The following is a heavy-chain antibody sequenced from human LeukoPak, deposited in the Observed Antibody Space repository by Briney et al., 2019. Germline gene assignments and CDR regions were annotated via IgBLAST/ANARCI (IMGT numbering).Heavy chain of an antibody. Sequence: GGSLRLSCAASGFTFSDYWMHWVRQTPGKGLVWVSRISYDGGGTNYADSVKGRFTISRDNSKNTLFLQMNSLRAEDTAIYYCAKERDYGPADYWGQGTLVTVSS. CDR2: ISYDGGGT. J-gene: IGHJ4*02. CDR3: AKERDYGPADY. D-gene: IGHD4/OR15-4a*01. CDR1: GFTFSDYW. V-gene: IGHV3-74*01.